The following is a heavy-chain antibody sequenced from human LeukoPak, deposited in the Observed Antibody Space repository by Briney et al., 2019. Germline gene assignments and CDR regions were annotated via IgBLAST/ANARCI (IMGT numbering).Heavy chain of an antibody. CDR2: IKQDGSEK. CDR1: GFTFSSYW. J-gene: IGHJ3*02. Sequence: GGSQRLSCAASGFTFSSYWMSWVRQAPGKGREWVANIKQDGSEKYYVDSVKGRFTISRDNAKNSLYLQMNSLRAEDTAVYYCARVGRYYDILTGYYSGTGVFDIWGQGTMVTVSS. CDR3: ARVGRYYDILTGYYSGTGVFDI. D-gene: IGHD3-9*01. V-gene: IGHV3-7*01.